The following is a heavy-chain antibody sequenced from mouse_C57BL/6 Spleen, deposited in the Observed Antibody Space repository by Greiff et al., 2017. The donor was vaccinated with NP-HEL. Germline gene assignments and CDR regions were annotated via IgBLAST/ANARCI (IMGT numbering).Heavy chain of an antibody. Sequence: QVQLQQPGAELVRPGSSVKLSCKASGYTFTSYWMHWVKQRPIQGLEWIGNIDPSDSETHYNQKFKDKATLTVDKSSSTAYMQLSSLTSEDSAVYYCARGVEGNYGAMDYWGQGTSVTVSS. D-gene: IGHD2-1*01. CDR1: GYTFTSYW. CDR3: ARGVEGNYGAMDY. V-gene: IGHV1-52*01. J-gene: IGHJ4*01. CDR2: IDPSDSET.